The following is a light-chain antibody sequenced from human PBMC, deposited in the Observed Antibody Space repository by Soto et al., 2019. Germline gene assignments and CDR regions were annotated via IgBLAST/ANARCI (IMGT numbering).Light chain of an antibody. V-gene: IGLV1-44*01. J-gene: IGLJ1*01. CDR3: AAWDDSLNGL. Sequence: QSVLTQPPSASGTPGQTVTLSCSGSRSNIGTKTVNWYRQFPGTAPKLLIYSNNQRPSGVPDRFSGSKSGTSASLAISGLLSEDEAVYYCAAWDDSLNGLFGTGTKLTVL. CDR1: RSNIGTKT. CDR2: SNN.